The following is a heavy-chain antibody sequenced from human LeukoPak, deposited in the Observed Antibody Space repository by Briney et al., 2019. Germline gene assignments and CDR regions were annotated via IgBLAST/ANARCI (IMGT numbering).Heavy chain of an antibody. D-gene: IGHD3-3*01. Sequence: ASVKVSCKAPGYTFTSYGISWVRQAPGQGLEWMGWISAYNGNTNYAQKLQGRVTMTTDTPTSTAYMELRSLRSDDTAVYYCARGGPEYDFWSGYYSDWGQGTLVTVSS. V-gene: IGHV1-18*01. CDR2: ISAYNGNT. CDR1: GYTFTSYG. CDR3: ARGGPEYDFWSGYYSD. J-gene: IGHJ4*02.